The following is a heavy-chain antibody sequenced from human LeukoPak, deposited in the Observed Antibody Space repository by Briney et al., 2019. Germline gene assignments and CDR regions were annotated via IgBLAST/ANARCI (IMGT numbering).Heavy chain of an antibody. J-gene: IGHJ4*02. CDR1: GGSFSGYY. D-gene: IGHD4-11*01. CDR3: ARWSNYSTNYFDY. V-gene: IGHV4-34*01. CDR2: VNHSGST. Sequence: SSETLSLTCAVYGGSFSGYYWSWIRQPPGKGLEWIGEVNHSGSTNYNPSLKSRVTISVDTSKNQFSLKLSSVTAADTAVYYCARWSNYSTNYFDYWGQGTLVTVSS.